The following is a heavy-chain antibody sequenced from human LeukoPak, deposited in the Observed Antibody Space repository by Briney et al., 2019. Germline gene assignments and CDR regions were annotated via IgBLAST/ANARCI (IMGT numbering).Heavy chain of an antibody. D-gene: IGHD3-10*01. CDR3: AKTNRGPTMVRINYYFDY. Sequence: GGSLRLSCAASGFTFSSYGMHWVRQAPGKGLEWVAFIRYDGSNKYYADSVKGRFTISRDNSKNTLYLQMNSLRAEDTAVYYCAKTNRGPTMVRINYYFDYWGQGTLVTVSS. J-gene: IGHJ4*02. CDR1: GFTFSSYG. CDR2: IRYDGSNK. V-gene: IGHV3-30*02.